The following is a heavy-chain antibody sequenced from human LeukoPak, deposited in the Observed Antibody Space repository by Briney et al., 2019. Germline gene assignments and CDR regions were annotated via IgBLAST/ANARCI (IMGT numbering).Heavy chain of an antibody. Sequence: HPEGSLRLSCAASGFTFSSYAMSWVRQAPGKGLEWVSAISGSGGSTYYADSVKGRFTISRDNSKNTLYLQMNSLRAEDTAVYYCAKAAPNSDTAMVGEFDYWGQGTLVTVSS. CDR2: ISGSGGST. J-gene: IGHJ4*02. D-gene: IGHD5-18*01. CDR1: GFTFSSYA. CDR3: AKAAPNSDTAMVGEFDY. V-gene: IGHV3-23*01.